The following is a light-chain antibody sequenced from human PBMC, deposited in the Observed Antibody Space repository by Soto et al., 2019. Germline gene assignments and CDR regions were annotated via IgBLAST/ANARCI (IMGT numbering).Light chain of an antibody. CDR3: SSYTSSGTYVV. CDR2: DVT. CDR1: SSDVGDYNY. V-gene: IGLV2-14*01. J-gene: IGLJ2*01. Sequence: QSVLTQPASVSGSPGQSITISCTGSSSDVGDYNYVSWYQQHPGRAPKLMIYDVTNRPSGVSNRFSGSKSGNTASLTISGLQAEDEGDYYCSSYTSSGTYVVFGGGTQLTVL.